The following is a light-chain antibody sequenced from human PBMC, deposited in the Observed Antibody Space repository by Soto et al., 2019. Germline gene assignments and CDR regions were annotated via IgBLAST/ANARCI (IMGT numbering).Light chain of an antibody. CDR3: SSSTSSSTPHYV. CDR1: GSDVGASSP. V-gene: IGLV2-14*02. J-gene: IGLJ1*01. Sequence: QSAVTQLDSVSGSPGRSISISCAGNGSDVGASSPLSRYQQHPIKAPKHIICEVNTRPSGVSNRFSGSKSGNTASLTISALQAEDEAVYYCSSSTSSSTPHYVFGTGPKVSDL. CDR2: EVN.